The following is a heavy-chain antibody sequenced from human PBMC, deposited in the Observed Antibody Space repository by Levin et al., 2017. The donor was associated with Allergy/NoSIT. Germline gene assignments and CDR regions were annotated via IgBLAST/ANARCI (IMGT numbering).Heavy chain of an antibody. V-gene: IGHV4-59*01. CDR3: ARECAIAVAGTRLSYGMDV. CDR2: IYYSGST. D-gene: IGHD6-19*01. Sequence: PSETLSLTCTVSGGSISSYYWSWIRQPPGKGLEWIGYIYYSGSTNYNTSLKSRVTISVDTSKNQFSLKLSSVTAADTAVYYWARECAIAVAGTRLSYGMDVWGQGTTVTVSS. J-gene: IGHJ6*02. CDR1: GGSISSYY.